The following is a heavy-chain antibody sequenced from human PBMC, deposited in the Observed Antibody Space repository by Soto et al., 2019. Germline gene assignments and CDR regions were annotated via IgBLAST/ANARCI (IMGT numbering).Heavy chain of an antibody. CDR2: INAGNGNT. V-gene: IGHV1-3*01. CDR3: ARGLYNPFDY. CDR1: GYTFTSYA. D-gene: IGHD1-20*01. J-gene: IGHJ4*02. Sequence: QVQLVQSGAEVKKPGASVKVSCKASGYTFTSYAMHWVRQAPGQRLEWMGWINAGNGNTKYSQTFQGRVTITRDTYASTAYMEWSSMRSEDTAVYYCARGLYNPFDYWGQGTLVTVSS.